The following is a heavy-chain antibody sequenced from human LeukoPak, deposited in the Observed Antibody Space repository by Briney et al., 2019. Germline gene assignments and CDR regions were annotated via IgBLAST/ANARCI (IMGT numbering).Heavy chain of an antibody. V-gene: IGHV4-31*03. J-gene: IGHJ5*02. Sequence: PSETLSLTCTFPVGPISSGGYYRSWIRQHPGKGLDWLGYIYYSGSTYYNPSLKSRVTISVDTSKNQFSLKLSSVTAADTAVYYCARAIPLDIVVVPGSWFDPWGQGTLVTVSS. CDR2: IYYSGST. CDR1: VGPISSGGYY. D-gene: IGHD2-2*01. CDR3: ARAIPLDIVVVPGSWFDP.